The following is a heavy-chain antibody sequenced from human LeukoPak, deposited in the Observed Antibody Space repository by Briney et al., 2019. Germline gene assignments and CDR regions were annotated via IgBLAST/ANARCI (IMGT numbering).Heavy chain of an antibody. Sequence: SETLSLTCTVSGGSISSYYWSWIRQPPGKGLEWIEYIYYSGSTNYNPSLKSRVTISVDTSKNQFSLKLSSVTAADTAVYYCARVDLQHEEGYYYYYMDVWGKGTTVTVSS. V-gene: IGHV4-59*01. D-gene: IGHD2-2*01. CDR2: IYYSGST. CDR3: ARVDLQHEEGYYYYYMDV. J-gene: IGHJ6*03. CDR1: GGSISSYY.